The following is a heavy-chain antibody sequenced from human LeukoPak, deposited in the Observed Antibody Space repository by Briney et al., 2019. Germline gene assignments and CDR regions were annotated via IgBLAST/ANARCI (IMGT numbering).Heavy chain of an antibody. CDR2: IYYSGST. V-gene: IGHV4-59*01. Sequence: SETLSLTCSVSGGSISSYYWSWIRQPPGKGREGIGYIYYSGSTNYNPSLKSRVTISVDTSKNQFSLKLSSVTAADTAVYYCARGVSSSSPRIWGQGTLVTVSS. CDR3: ARGVSSSSPRI. CDR1: GGSISSYY. J-gene: IGHJ4*02. D-gene: IGHD6-6*01.